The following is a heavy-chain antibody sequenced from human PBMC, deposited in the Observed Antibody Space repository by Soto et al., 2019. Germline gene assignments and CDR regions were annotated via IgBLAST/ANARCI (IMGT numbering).Heavy chain of an antibody. J-gene: IGHJ6*02. CDR1: GFSLSTSGLG. CDR3: AHKGGRGAGMDV. CDR2: IYWDGDK. V-gene: IGHV2-5*02. Sequence: QITLKESGPTLVKPTQTLTVTCTFSGFSLSTSGLGVGWIRQPPGKALEWLARIYWDGDKRYSPFLKGRLTITKYTAENHVVLTFTTMDPVDTATYYCAHKGGRGAGMDVWGHGTTVTVSS. D-gene: IGHD2-15*01.